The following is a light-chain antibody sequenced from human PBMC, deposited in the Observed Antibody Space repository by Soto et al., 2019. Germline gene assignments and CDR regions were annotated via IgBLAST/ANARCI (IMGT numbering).Light chain of an antibody. CDR3: QSYDTSLSGLV. CDR1: SSNIGAGFD. J-gene: IGLJ2*01. CDR2: GQN. V-gene: IGLV1-40*01. Sequence: QSVLTQPPSVSAAPGQRVTITCTGGSSNIGAGFDIHWYQQLPGAAPKLLIYGQNNRPSGVPERFSVSYSGTSPALAISGLQAADEADYYCQSYDTSLSGLVFGGGTKLTVL.